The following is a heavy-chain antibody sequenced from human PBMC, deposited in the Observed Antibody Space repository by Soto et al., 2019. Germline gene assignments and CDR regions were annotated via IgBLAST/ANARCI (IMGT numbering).Heavy chain of an antibody. J-gene: IGHJ4*02. CDR1: GGSISSGGYY. Sequence: SETLSLTFNVSGGSISSGGYYWSWIRPHPGKGLEWIGYISYSGSTNYNPSLKSRVTTSVDTSKNLFSLKLSSVTAADTAVYYCATSPGGIAVRYFDYWGQGTLVTVSS. D-gene: IGHD6-19*01. V-gene: IGHV4-61*08. CDR2: ISYSGST. CDR3: ATSPGGIAVRYFDY.